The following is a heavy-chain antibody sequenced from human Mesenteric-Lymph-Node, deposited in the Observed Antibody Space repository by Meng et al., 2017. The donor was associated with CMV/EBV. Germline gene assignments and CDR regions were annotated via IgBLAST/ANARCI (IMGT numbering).Heavy chain of an antibody. Sequence: GESLKISCAASGFTFSSYAMSWVRQAPGKGLEWVSAISDSGGSTYYADSVKSRFTISRDNSKNTLYLQMNTLRAEDTAVYYCATELGYDSSGYYGDYWGQGTLVTVSS. V-gene: IGHV3-23*01. J-gene: IGHJ4*02. D-gene: IGHD3-22*01. CDR2: ISDSGGST. CDR3: ATELGYDSSGYYGDY. CDR1: GFTFSSYA.